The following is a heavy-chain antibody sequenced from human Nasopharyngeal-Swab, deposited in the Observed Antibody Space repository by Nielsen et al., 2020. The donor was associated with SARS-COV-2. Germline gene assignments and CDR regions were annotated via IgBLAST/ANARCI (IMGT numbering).Heavy chain of an antibody. CDR3: AIATNNYYDRNSSDTTGGMDV. V-gene: IGHV1-3*04. J-gene: IGHJ6*02. CDR2: INTGKGNT. D-gene: IGHD3-22*01. CDR1: GYTFSSSA. Sequence: ASVKVSCNASGYTFSSSAMHWVRQAPGQRLEWMGWINTGKGNTKYSQKLQGRVTINRDTSARTAYMELSSLRSEDTAVYYCAIATNNYYDRNSSDTTGGMDVWGQGTTVTVSS.